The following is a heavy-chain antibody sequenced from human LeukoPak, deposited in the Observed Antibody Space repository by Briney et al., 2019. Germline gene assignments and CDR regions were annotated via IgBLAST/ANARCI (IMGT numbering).Heavy chain of an antibody. J-gene: IGHJ4*02. CDR2: IYHSGST. CDR1: GFTFNSYW. V-gene: IGHV4-4*02. CDR3: ARSNHNERIAKDY. Sequence: GSLRLSCAASGFTFNSYWMHWVRQAPGKGLEWIGEIYHSGSTNYNPSLKSRVPISVDKSKNQFSLKLSSVTAADTAVYYCARSNHNERIAKDYWGQGTLVTVSS. D-gene: IGHD1-14*01.